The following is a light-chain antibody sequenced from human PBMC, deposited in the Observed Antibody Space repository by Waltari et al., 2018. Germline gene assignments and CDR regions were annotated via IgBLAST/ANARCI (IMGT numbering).Light chain of an antibody. Sequence: DIQMTHSPSTLSASVGNGATNTCRASQSISSWLAWFQQKPGKAPKILISKASNLETGVPPRFGGSGSGTEFTLTISSLQPDDFATYYCQQYDKNPVTFGQGTKVEIK. J-gene: IGKJ1*01. V-gene: IGKV1-5*03. CDR1: QSISSW. CDR3: QQYDKNPVT. CDR2: KAS.